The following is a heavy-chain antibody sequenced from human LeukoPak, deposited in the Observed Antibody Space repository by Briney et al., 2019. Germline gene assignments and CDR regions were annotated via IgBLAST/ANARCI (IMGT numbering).Heavy chain of an antibody. Sequence: SETLSLTCTVSGGSISSGGYYWSWIRQHPGKGLEWIGYIYYSGSTYYNPSLKSRVTISVDTSKNQFSLKLSSVTAADTAVYYCASGLYDILTGYRYGMGVWGQGTTVTVSS. CDR1: GGSISSGGYY. V-gene: IGHV4-31*03. J-gene: IGHJ6*02. D-gene: IGHD3-9*01. CDR3: ASGLYDILTGYRYGMGV. CDR2: IYYSGST.